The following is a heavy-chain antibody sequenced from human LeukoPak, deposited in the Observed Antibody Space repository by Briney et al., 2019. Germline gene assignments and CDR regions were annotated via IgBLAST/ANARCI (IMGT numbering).Heavy chain of an antibody. J-gene: IGHJ4*02. CDR1: GFTFSTYW. CDR3: AREIGGFSDY. D-gene: IGHD3-10*01. V-gene: IGHV3-7*01. Sequence: GGSLRLSCAASGFTFSTYWMSWVRQAPGKGLEWVANIKQDGSEKSYVDSVKGRFTISRDNAKNSLLLQMNSLRAEDTAVYYCAREIGGFSDYWGQGTLVTVSS. CDR2: IKQDGSEK.